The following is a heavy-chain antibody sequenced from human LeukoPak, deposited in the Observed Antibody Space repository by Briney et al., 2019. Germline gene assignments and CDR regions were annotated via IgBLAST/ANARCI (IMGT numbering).Heavy chain of an antibody. CDR2: IYYSGST. D-gene: IGHD3-3*01. V-gene: IGHV4-59*01. CDR1: GGSISSYY. J-gene: IGHJ4*02. CDR3: ARDSGGVVDY. Sequence: SETLSLTCTVSGGSISSYYWSWFRQPPGKGLEWIGYIYYSGSTNYNPSLKSRVTISVDTSKNRFSLKLSSVTAADTAVYYCARDSGGVVDYWGQGTLVTVSS.